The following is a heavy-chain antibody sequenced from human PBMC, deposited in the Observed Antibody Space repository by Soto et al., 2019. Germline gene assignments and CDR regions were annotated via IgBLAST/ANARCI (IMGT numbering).Heavy chain of an antibody. CDR2: IIPIFGPA. V-gene: IGHV1-69*13. D-gene: IGHD5-12*01. CDR1: GGIFSSYA. CDR3: ARGGYSGYDYNYYYYGMDV. J-gene: IGHJ6*02. Sequence: GASVKVSCKASGGIFSSYAISWVRQAPGQGLEWMGGIIPIFGPANYAQKFQGRVTITADESTSTAYMYLGSLRSEDTAVYYCARGGYSGYDYNYYYYGMDVWGQGTTVTVSS.